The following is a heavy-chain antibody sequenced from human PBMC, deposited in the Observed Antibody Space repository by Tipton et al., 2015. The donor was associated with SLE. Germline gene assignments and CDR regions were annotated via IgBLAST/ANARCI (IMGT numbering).Heavy chain of an antibody. CDR1: GGSISSDH. CDR3: ARGMLTWRGAIVGVDV. V-gene: IGHV4-4*09. Sequence: TLSLTCSVSGGSISSDHWIWIRQPPGKGLEWLGYISGGGGTNYNPSLKSRVPISVDPAKNQFYLKLTSVTAADTAVYYCARGMLTWRGAIVGVDVWGQGTTVTVSS. D-gene: IGHD2-8*01. CDR2: ISGGGGT. J-gene: IGHJ6*02.